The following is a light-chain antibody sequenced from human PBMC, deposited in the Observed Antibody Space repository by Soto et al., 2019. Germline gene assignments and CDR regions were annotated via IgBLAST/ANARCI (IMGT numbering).Light chain of an antibody. CDR2: EGI. CDR1: SSTVGGFNV. Sequence: QSALTQPASVSGSPGQSITISCTGTSSTVGGFNVVSWYQQHPGKAPKVIIYEGIKRPSGVSNRFSGSNSGSTASLTVSGLQAEDEADYYCSSHAGINNVVFGGGTKLTVL. J-gene: IGLJ3*02. CDR3: SSHAGINNVV. V-gene: IGLV2-14*02.